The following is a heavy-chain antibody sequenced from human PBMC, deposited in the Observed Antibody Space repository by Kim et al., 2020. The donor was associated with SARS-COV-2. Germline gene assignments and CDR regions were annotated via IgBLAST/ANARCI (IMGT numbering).Heavy chain of an antibody. CDR2: ISYDGSNK. CDR3: ARDPIVIVPAAVDYYYYGMDV. CDR1: GFTFSSYA. D-gene: IGHD2-2*01. Sequence: GGSLRLSFAASGFTFSSYAMHWVRQAPGKGLEWVAVISYDGSNKYYADSVKSRFTISRDNSKNTLYLQMNSLRAEDTAVYYCARDPIVIVPAAVDYYYYGMDVWSQGTTITVSS. V-gene: IGHV3-30*04. J-gene: IGHJ6*02.